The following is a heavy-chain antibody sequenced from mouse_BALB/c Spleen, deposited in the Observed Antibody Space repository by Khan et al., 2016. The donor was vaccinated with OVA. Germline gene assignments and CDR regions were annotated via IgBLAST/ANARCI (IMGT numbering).Heavy chain of an antibody. J-gene: IGHJ4*01. V-gene: IGHV1-15*01. D-gene: IGHD2-1*01. CDR2: IDPETGGT. CDR3: TRGIYYGNPYAMEY. CDR1: GYTFTDYE. Sequence: QVQLQQSGAELVRPGASVTLSCKASGYTFTDYEMHWVKQTPVHGLEWIGAIDPETGGTAYNQKFKGKATLTADQSSSTAYMELRSLTSEDSAVFYCTRGIYYGNPYAMEYWGQGTSVTVSS.